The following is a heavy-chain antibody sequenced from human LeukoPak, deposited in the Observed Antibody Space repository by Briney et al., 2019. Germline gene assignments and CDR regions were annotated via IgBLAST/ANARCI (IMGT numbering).Heavy chain of an antibody. V-gene: IGHV4-39*01. CDR1: GGSISTSNYY. CDR3: ARRSGGVTMVRGVIISNWFDP. D-gene: IGHD3-10*01. J-gene: IGHJ5*02. CDR2: IFYSGST. Sequence: SETLSLTCTVSGGSISTSNYYWGWIRQPPGKGLEWIGNIFYSGSTYYSPSLKRRVTISLDASKNQFSLKLSSVTAAGTAVYYCARRSGGVTMVRGVIISNWFDPWGQGTLVTVSS.